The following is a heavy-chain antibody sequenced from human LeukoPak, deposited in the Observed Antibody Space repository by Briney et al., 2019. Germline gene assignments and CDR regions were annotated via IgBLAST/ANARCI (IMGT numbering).Heavy chain of an antibody. CDR3: AGDYSRNYLFDY. J-gene: IGHJ4*02. D-gene: IGHD1-7*01. CDR2: INSDGSSS. CDR1: GFTFSSYW. V-gene: IGHV3-74*01. Sequence: PGGSLRLSCAASGFTFSSYWMHWVRQAPGKGLVWVARINSDGSSSTYADSVKGRVTISRDNAKNTLYLQMSSLRAEDTAVYSCAGDYSRNYLFDYWGQGTLVTVSS.